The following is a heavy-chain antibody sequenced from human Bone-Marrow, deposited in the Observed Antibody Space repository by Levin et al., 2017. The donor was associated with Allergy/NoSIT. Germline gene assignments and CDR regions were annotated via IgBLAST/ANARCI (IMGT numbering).Heavy chain of an antibody. J-gene: IGHJ4*02. Sequence: LSLTCAASGFIFRSFYMSWVRQAPGKGLEWVANINQGGSQKKYADSVKGRFTISRDNAKNSVSLQMNSLRDEDTAVYFCVRDHGSGWNGGVYPDFWGQGTLVTVSS. CDR2: INQGGSQK. D-gene: IGHD6-19*01. CDR1: GFIFRSFY. CDR3: VRDHGSGWNGGVYPDF. V-gene: IGHV3-7*01.